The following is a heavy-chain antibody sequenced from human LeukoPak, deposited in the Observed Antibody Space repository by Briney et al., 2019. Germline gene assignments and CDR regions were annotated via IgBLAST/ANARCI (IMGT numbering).Heavy chain of an antibody. CDR3: ARGVSGTGPDI. J-gene: IGHJ3*02. CDR1: GFTFSSYW. V-gene: IGHV3-74*01. D-gene: IGHD5/OR15-5a*01. CDR2: INSDGSST. Sequence: GGSPRLSCAASGFTFSSYWMHWVRQAPGKGLVWVSRINSDGSSTSYADSVKGRFTISRDNAKNTMYLQMDSLRAEDTAVYYCARGVSGTGPDIWGLGTMVTVSS.